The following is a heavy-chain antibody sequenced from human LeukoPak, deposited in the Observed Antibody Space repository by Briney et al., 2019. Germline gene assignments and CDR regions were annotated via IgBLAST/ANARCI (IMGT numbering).Heavy chain of an antibody. V-gene: IGHV4-59*01. CDR1: GGSISSYY. Sequence: PPETLSLTCTVSGGSISSYYWSWIRQPPGKGLEWIGYIYYSGSTNYNPSLKSRVTISVDTSKNQFSLKLSSVTAADTAVYYCARDGPLAYCGGDCYSRYYYGMDVWGQGTTVTVSS. CDR2: IYYSGST. D-gene: IGHD2-21*02. CDR3: ARDGPLAYCGGDCYSRYYYGMDV. J-gene: IGHJ6*02.